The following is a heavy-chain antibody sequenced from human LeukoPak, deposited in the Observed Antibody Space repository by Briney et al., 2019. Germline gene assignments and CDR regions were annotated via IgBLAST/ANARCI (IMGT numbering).Heavy chain of an antibody. CDR1: GFTFSTYA. CDR3: AKRPDCSTTNCFRFEY. V-gene: IGHV3-23*01. J-gene: IGHJ4*02. D-gene: IGHD2-2*01. CDR2: ISGDGGST. Sequence: PGGSLRLSCAASGFTFSTYAMSWVRQAPGQGLEWVSSISGDGGSTYYAESVKGRFTISRDNSKNTLHLQMNSLRAEDTAVYYCAKRPDCSTTNCFRFEYWGQGTLVTVSS.